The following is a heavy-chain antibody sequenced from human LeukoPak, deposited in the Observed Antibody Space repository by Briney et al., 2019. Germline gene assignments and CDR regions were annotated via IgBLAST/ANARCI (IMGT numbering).Heavy chain of an antibody. D-gene: IGHD5-12*01. CDR3: ARNRYSGYDFELPQDGVIDY. J-gene: IGHJ4*02. Sequence: PGGSLRLSCAASGFTVSSNYMSWVRQAPGKGLEWVSVIYSGGSTYYADSVKGRFTISRDNSKNTLYLQMNSLRAEDTAVYYCARNRYSGYDFELPQDGVIDYWGQGTLVTVSS. CDR2: IYSGGST. V-gene: IGHV3-66*01. CDR1: GFTVSSNY.